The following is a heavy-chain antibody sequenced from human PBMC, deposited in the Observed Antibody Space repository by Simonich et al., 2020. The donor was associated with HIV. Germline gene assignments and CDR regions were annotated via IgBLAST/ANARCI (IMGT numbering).Heavy chain of an antibody. D-gene: IGHD5-12*01. Sequence: QVHLQQWGAGLLKPSETLSLTCAVYGGSFSGYYWTWIRQPPGKWLGWIGEINLMGSTDYNPSLKSRVTISVDTSKNQFSLKLSSVTAADTAVYYCARRTGYDLDYWGQGTLVTVSS. V-gene: IGHV4-34*01. CDR2: INLMGST. CDR3: ARRTGYDLDY. J-gene: IGHJ4*02. CDR1: GGSFSGYY.